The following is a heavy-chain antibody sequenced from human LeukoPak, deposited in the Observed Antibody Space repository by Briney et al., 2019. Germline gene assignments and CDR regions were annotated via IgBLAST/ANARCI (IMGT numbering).Heavy chain of an antibody. J-gene: IGHJ3*02. CDR3: ARVLRFLEWLPHAFDI. CDR2: IYYSGST. CDR1: GGSISGYY. D-gene: IGHD3-3*01. Sequence: SETLSLTCTVSGGSISGYYWSWVRQPPGKGLEWIGYIYYSGSTNYNPSLKSRVTISVDTSKNQFSLKLSSVTAADTAVYYCARVLRFLEWLPHAFDIWGQGTMVTVSS. V-gene: IGHV4-59*01.